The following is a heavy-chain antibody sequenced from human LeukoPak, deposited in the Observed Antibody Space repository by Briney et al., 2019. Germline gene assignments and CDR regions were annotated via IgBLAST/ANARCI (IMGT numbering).Heavy chain of an antibody. CDR3: ANYCSGGSCYGN. D-gene: IGHD2-15*01. CDR1: GFTFSDYY. J-gene: IGHJ4*02. Sequence: GGSLRLSCAASGFTFSDYYMSWIRQAPGKGLEWVSYISSSSSYTNYADSVKGRFTISRDNAKNSLYLQMNSLRAEDTAVYYCANYCSGGSCYGNWGQGTLVTVSS. CDR2: ISSSSSYT. V-gene: IGHV3-11*03.